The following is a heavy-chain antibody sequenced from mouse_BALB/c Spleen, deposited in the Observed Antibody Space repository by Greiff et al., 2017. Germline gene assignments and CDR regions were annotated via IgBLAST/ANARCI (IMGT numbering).Heavy chain of an antibody. J-gene: IGHJ2*01. D-gene: IGHD2-1*01. V-gene: IGHV5-9-3*01. CDR2: ISSGGSYT. Sequence: EVQLVESGGGLVKPGGSLKLSCAASGFTFSSYAMSWVRQTPEKRLEWVANISSGGSYTYYPDSVKGRFTISRDNAKNTLYLQMSSLRSEDTAMYYCARQAEGNYMGYYFDYWGQGTTLTVSS. CDR3: ARQAEGNYMGYYFDY. CDR1: GFTFSSYA.